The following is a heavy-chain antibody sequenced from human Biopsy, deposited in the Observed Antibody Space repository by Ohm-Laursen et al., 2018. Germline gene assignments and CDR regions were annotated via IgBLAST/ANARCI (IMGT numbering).Heavy chain of an antibody. Sequence: SDTLSLTCAVSGASIEDYYWTWIRQAPGKTLEWIASINYRGNTNYNPSLKSRVTMSAHTSTNQFSLKLTSVTAADTAVYYCARDKITYCTITSCDYFGMDVWGQGTTVTVSS. CDR1: GASIEDYY. J-gene: IGHJ6*02. D-gene: IGHD2-2*01. CDR3: ARDKITYCTITSCDYFGMDV. V-gene: IGHV4-59*01. CDR2: INYRGNT.